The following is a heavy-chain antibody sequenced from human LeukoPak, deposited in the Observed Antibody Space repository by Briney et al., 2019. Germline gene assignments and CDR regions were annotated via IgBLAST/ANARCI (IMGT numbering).Heavy chain of an antibody. CDR2: INSDGSST. D-gene: IGHD2-21*01. CDR1: GFTFSSYS. V-gene: IGHV3-74*01. CDR3: ASLAYCGGDCYYYGMDV. Sequence: GGSLRLSCAASGFTFSSYSMNWVRQAPGKGLVWVSRINSDGSSTIYADSVKGRFTISRDNAKNTLYLQMNSLRAEDTAVYYCASLAYCGGDCYYYGMDVWGQGTTVTVSS. J-gene: IGHJ6*02.